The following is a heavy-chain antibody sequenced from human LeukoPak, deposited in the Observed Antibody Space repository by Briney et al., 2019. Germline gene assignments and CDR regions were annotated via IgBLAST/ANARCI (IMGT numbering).Heavy chain of an antibody. CDR3: ARDKGLGTYYNAFDY. CDR1: GFTFSSYG. Sequence: GGSLRLSCAASGFTFSSYGMHWVRQAPGKGLEWVAVIWYDGSNKYYADSVKGRFTISRDNSKNTLYLQMNSLRAEDTAVYYCARDKGLGTYYNAFDYWGQGTLVTVPS. V-gene: IGHV3-33*01. J-gene: IGHJ4*02. D-gene: IGHD3-10*01. CDR2: IWYDGSNK.